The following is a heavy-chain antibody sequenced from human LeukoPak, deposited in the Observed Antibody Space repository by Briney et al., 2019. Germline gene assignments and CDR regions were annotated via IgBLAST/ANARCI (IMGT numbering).Heavy chain of an antibody. CDR2: IRYDGSDK. V-gene: IGHV3-30*02. CDR1: GFIFSDYG. J-gene: IGHJ4*02. D-gene: IGHD6-25*01. CDR3: AKEGAASKPSDLDY. Sequence: PGGSLRLSCAASGFIFSDYGMHWVRQAPGKGLEWVAFIRYDGSDKYYADSVKGRFTISRDNSQNTLYLQINSLRTEDTAVYHCAKEGAASKPSDLDYWGQGILVTVSS.